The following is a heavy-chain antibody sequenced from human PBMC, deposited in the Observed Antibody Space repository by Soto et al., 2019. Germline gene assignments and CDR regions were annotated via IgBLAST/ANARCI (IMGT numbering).Heavy chain of an antibody. D-gene: IGHD4-4*01. CDR2: IYYSGST. CDR1: GGSSSSSSYY. J-gene: IGHJ4*02. V-gene: IGHV4-39*07. CDR3: ARGHSNYQNVDY. Sequence: SETLSLSCTVAGGSSSSSSYYWGWLRQPPGKGLEGIGSIYYSGSTYYNPSLKSRVTISVDTSKNQFSLKLSSVTAADTAVYYCARGHSNYQNVDYWGQGTLVTVSS.